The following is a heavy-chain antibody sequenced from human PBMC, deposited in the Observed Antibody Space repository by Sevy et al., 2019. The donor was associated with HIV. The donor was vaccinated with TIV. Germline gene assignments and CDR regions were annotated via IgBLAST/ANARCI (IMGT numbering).Heavy chain of an antibody. J-gene: IGHJ4*02. CDR1: GFIFSNYA. D-gene: IGHD3-16*01. V-gene: IGHV3-33*01. CDR2: IWYDGTYK. Sequence: GGSLRLSCAMSGFIFSNYAMHWIRQAPGKGLEWVAVIWYDGTYKYYADSVQGRFTISRDNSKNTLYLQMNSLRVEDTAVYYCARYWGRDGHSIDYWGQGTLVTVSS. CDR3: ARYWGRDGHSIDY.